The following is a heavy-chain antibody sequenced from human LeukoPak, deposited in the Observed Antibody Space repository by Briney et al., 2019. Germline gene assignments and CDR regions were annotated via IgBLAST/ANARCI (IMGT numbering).Heavy chain of an antibody. V-gene: IGHV3-15*01. CDR3: TTDRYSSGWYSRFEVGY. J-gene: IGHJ4*02. D-gene: IGHD6-19*01. Sequence: GGSLRLSCAASGFTFSNAWMSWVRQAPGKGLEWVGRIKSKTDGGTTAYAAPVKGRFTISRDDSKNTLYLQMNSLKTEDTAVYYCTTDRYSSGWYSRFEVGYWGQGTLVTVSS. CDR1: GFTFSNAW. CDR2: IKSKTDGGTT.